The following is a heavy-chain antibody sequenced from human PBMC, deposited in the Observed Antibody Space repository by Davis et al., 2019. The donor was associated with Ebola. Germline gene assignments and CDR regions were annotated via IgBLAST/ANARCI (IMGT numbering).Heavy chain of an antibody. CDR3: ARGARVVVVAATLYYYYYMDV. D-gene: IGHD2-15*01. J-gene: IGHJ6*03. CDR2: INHSGST. CDR1: GGSFSGYY. Sequence: PSETLSLTCAVYGGSFSGYYWSWIRQPPGKGLEWIGEINHSGSTNYNPSLKSRVTISVDTSKNQFSLKLSAVTAADTAVYYCARGARVVVVAATLYYYYYMDVWGKGTTVTVSS. V-gene: IGHV4-34*01.